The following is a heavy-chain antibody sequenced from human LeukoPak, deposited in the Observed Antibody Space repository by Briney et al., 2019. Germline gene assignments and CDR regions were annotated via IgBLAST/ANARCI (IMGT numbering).Heavy chain of an antibody. CDR2: ISGSGGST. V-gene: IGHV3-23*01. D-gene: IGHD2-15*01. CDR3: AKDKERFCGGGSCPPDY. J-gene: IGHJ4*02. CDR1: GFTFSSYA. Sequence: GGSLRLSCAASGFTFSSYAMSWVRQAPGKGLEWVSAISGSGGSTYYADSVKGRFTISRDNSKNTLYLQMNSLRAEDTAVYYCAKDKERFCGGGSCPPDYWAQGTLVTFSS.